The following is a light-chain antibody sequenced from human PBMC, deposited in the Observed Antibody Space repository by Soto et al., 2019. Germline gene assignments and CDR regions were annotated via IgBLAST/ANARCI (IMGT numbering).Light chain of an antibody. CDR1: QSISSW. CDR2: KAS. J-gene: IGKJ1*01. CDR3: QQYNTYPTWT. Sequence: DIQMTQSPSTLSASVGDIVTITCRASQSISSWLAWYQQKPGKAPKLLIYKASSLESGVPSRFSGSGSGTEFTLTISSLQPDDFATYHCQQYNTYPTWTFGQGTKVEIK. V-gene: IGKV1-5*03.